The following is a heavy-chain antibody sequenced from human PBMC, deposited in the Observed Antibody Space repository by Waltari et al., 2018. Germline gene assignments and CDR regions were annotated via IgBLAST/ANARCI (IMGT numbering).Heavy chain of an antibody. V-gene: IGHV4-34*01. Sequence: QVQLQQWGAGLLKPSETLSLTCAVYGGSFSGYYWSWIRQPPGKGLEWIGEINHSGSTNYNPALKSRVTISVDTSKNQFSLKLSSVTAADTAVYYCAGGEGIVGATGGDFDYWGQGTLVTVSS. CDR2: INHSGST. CDR1: GGSFSGYY. CDR3: AGGEGIVGATGGDFDY. D-gene: IGHD1-26*01. J-gene: IGHJ4*02.